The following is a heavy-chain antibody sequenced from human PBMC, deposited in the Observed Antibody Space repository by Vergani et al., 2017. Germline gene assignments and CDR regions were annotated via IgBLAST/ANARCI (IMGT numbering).Heavy chain of an antibody. Sequence: EVQLLESGGGLVQPGGSLRLSCEASGFSFPGYAMSWVRQAPGKGLEWVSSISGRDDNRYYAESVKGRFTISRDNAKNSLHLQMNNLRAEDTAVYYCARQSRDVFCTNGVCPLGYWGQGALVTVSS. V-gene: IGHV3-23*01. D-gene: IGHD2-8*01. CDR1: GFSFPGYA. CDR3: ARQSRDVFCTNGVCPLGY. J-gene: IGHJ4*02. CDR2: ISGRDDNR.